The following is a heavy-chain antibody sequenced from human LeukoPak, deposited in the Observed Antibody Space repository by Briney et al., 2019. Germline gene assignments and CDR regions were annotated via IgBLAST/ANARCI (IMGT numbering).Heavy chain of an antibody. D-gene: IGHD5-24*01. CDR2: IKQDGSEK. Sequence: PGGSLRLSCAASGFTFSSYWMSWVRQAPGKGLEWVANIKQDGSEKYYVDSVKGRFTISRDNAKNSLYLQMNSLRAEDTAVYYCASLVATIMRPAFDYWGQGTLVTVSS. J-gene: IGHJ4*02. CDR3: ASLVATIMRPAFDY. CDR1: GFTFSSYW. V-gene: IGHV3-7*01.